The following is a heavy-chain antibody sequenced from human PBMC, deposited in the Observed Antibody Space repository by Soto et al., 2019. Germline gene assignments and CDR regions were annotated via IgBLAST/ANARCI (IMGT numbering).Heavy chain of an antibody. CDR1: GFTFSSYV. D-gene: IGHD4-17*01. V-gene: IGHV3-30*18. CDR2: ISYDGSNK. CDR3: AKGVLGDFLPRGADY. Sequence: GGSLRLSCASSGFTFSSYVMHCVRQAPGKGLEWVAVISYDGSNKYYADSVKGRFTISRDNSKNTLYLQMNSLRAEDTAVYYCAKGVLGDFLPRGADYWGQGTLVTVSS. J-gene: IGHJ4*02.